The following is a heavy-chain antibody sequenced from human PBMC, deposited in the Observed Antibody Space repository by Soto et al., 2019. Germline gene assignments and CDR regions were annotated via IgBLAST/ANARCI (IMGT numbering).Heavy chain of an antibody. V-gene: IGHV4-59*01. CDR1: GGSISKNY. Sequence: SETLSLTCTVSGGSISKNYWTWIRQPPGKGLEWIAYIYYSGSTSYNPSLKSRVSISLDTSKNQFSLKLSSVTAADTAVYYCARTCDGSGPNSGGYGFDIWGQGTMVTVSS. D-gene: IGHD3-22*01. J-gene: IGHJ3*02. CDR3: ARTCDGSGPNSGGYGFDI. CDR2: IYYSGST.